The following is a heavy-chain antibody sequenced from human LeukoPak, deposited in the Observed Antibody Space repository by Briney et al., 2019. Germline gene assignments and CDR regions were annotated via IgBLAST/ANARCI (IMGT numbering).Heavy chain of an antibody. V-gene: IGHV4-4*07. D-gene: IGHD2-21*02. CDR1: GGSISSYY. Sequence: SETLSLTCTVSGGSISSYYWSWIRQPAGEGLEWIGRIYTSGSTNYNPSLKSRVTMSVDTSKNQFSLKLSSVTAADTAVYYCATGGFYCGGDCYPAEYFQHWGQGTLVTVSS. J-gene: IGHJ1*01. CDR2: IYTSGST. CDR3: ATGGFYCGGDCYPAEYFQH.